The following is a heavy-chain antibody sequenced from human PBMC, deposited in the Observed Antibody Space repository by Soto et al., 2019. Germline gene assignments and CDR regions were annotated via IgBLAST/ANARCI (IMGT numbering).Heavy chain of an antibody. V-gene: IGHV1-18*01. CDR3: ARGRSGGNWLVSSERGGAQNFDY. CDR1: GYTFTSYG. J-gene: IGHJ4*02. Sequence: QVQLVQSGAEVKKPGASVKVSCKASGYTFTSYGISWVRQAPGQGLEWMGWISAYNGNTNYAQKLQGRVTMPTDTSTSTAYMELRSLRSDDTAVYYCARGRSGGNWLVSSERGGAQNFDYWGQGTLVTVSS. CDR2: ISAYNGNT. D-gene: IGHD2-21*01.